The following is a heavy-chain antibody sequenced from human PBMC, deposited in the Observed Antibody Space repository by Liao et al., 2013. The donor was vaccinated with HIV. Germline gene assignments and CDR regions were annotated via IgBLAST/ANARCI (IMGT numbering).Heavy chain of an antibody. V-gene: IGHV4-61*02. J-gene: IGHJ6*03. CDR3: ARDFWREIRSYYFYYLDV. CDR1: GGSISSGSYY. Sequence: QVQLQESGPGLVKPSQTLSLTCTVSGGSISSGSYYWSWIRQPAGKGLEWIGRIYTSGSTNYNPSLKSRVTISVDTSKNQFSLKLSSVTAADTAVYYCARDFWREIRSYYFYYLDVWGKGTTVTVSS. CDR2: IYTSGST. D-gene: IGHD3-3*01.